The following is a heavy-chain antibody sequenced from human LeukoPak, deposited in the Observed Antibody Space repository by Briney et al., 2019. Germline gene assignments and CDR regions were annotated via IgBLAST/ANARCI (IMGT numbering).Heavy chain of an antibody. CDR3: ARSGPYYFDY. D-gene: IGHD3-10*01. V-gene: IGHV3-23*01. CDR1: GFTFSSFG. CDR2: FGISGST. Sequence: GGPLRLPWPALGFTFSSFGMGWVPQPPGKSLEWVSTFGISGSTYFADSVKGRFTISRDTSKNTLYLQMDSLRAEDTAVYYCARSGPYYFDYWGQGTLVTVSS. J-gene: IGHJ4*02.